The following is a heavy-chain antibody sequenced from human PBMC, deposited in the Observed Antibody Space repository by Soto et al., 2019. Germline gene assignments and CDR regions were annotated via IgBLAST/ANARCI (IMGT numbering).Heavy chain of an antibody. CDR2: IYYSGST. D-gene: IGHD3-10*01. J-gene: IGHJ6*02. CDR1: GGSISSRDYY. CDR3: ARDKGGAALKGAGMDV. Sequence: QVQLQESGPGLVKPAQTLSLRCTVSGGSISSRDYYWSWIRQHPEKGLEWTGSIYYSGSTYYNPSLKSRVSMSLDTSMNEFSLKLTSVTAADTAVYYCARDKGGAALKGAGMDVWGHGTTVTVSS. V-gene: IGHV4-31*03.